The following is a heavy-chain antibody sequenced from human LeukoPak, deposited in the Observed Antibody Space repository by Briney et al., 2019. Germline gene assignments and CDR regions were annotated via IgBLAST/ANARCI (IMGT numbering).Heavy chain of an antibody. CDR1: GFTFSDYY. CDR3: ASYTLWYGDS. D-gene: IGHD3-10*01. J-gene: IGHJ4*02. Sequence: GGSLRLSCAASGFTFSDYYMSWIRQAPGKGLEWVSYISSSGSTIYYADSLKGRFTISRDNAKNSVCLQMNSLRPEDTAVYYCASYTLWYGDSWGQGTLVTVSS. CDR2: ISSSGSTI. V-gene: IGHV3-11*04.